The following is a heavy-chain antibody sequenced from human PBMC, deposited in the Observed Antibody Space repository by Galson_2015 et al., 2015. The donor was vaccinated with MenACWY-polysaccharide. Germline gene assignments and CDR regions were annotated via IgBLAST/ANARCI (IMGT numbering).Heavy chain of an antibody. CDR2: ISYDGSNK. CDR1: GFTFSSYG. D-gene: IGHD3-3*01. CDR3: ARGFTEIGVVITYYYYYGMDV. V-gene: IGHV3-30*03. J-gene: IGHJ6*02. Sequence: SLRLSCAASGFTFSSYGMHWVRQAPGKGLEWVAVISYDGSNKYYADSVKGRFTISRDNSKNTLYLQMNSLRAEDTAVYYCARGFTEIGVVITYYYYYGMDVWGQGTTVTVSS.